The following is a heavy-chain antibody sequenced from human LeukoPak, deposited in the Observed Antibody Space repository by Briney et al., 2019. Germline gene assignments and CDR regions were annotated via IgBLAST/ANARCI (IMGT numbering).Heavy chain of an antibody. V-gene: IGHV4-31*03. CDR3: ARGTPSQLDFDY. CDR1: GGSISSVGYY. Sequence: PSETLSLTCTVSGGSISSVGYYWSWIRQHPGKGVERIGYIYYSGCTHYNPSLMSRVTISLDTSTNKFSLNLRSVTAADTAVCYCARGTPSQLDFDYWGQGTPVTVSS. CDR2: IYYSGCT. D-gene: IGHD6-6*01. J-gene: IGHJ4*02.